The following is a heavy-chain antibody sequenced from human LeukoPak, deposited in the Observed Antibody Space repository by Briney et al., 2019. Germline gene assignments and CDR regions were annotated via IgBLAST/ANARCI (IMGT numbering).Heavy chain of an antibody. CDR1: GYTFTNYG. CDR3: ARDAVSTTTVGGIDY. D-gene: IGHD5/OR15-5a*01. Sequence: ASVKVSCKVSGYTFTNYGISLVRPAPAQGLEGMGWISGYSGNTKYAEKIQGRVTMTTDTSTSTTYTEVRSLRSDDTAVYYCARDAVSTTTVGGIDYWGQGTLVTVSS. V-gene: IGHV1-18*01. J-gene: IGHJ4*02. CDR2: ISGYSGNT.